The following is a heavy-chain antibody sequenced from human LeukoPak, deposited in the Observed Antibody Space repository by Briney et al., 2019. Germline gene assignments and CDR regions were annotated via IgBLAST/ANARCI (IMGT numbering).Heavy chain of an antibody. V-gene: IGHV3-30-3*01. CDR2: ISYDGSNK. CDR3: ARDIAGGALDY. CDR1: GFTFSSYA. J-gene: IGHJ4*02. D-gene: IGHD2-21*01. Sequence: QPGGSLRLSCAASGFTFSSYAMHWVRQAPGKGLEWVAVISYDGSNKYYADSVKGRFTISRDNSKNTPYLQMNSLKAEDTAVYYCARDIAGGALDYWGQGALVTVSS.